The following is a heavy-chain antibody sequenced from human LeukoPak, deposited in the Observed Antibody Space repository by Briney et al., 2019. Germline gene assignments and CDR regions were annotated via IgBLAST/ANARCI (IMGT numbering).Heavy chain of an antibody. CDR1: GFTFSSHA. CDR2: ITGSGGST. D-gene: IGHD3-22*01. V-gene: IGHV3-23*01. Sequence: GGSLRLSCAASGFTFSSHAMGWVRQAPGKGLEWVSSITGSGGSTYYGDSVKGRFTIARDNSRNTLYLQMNSLRVEDTAVYYCARERIYYYDSSGYLDRAFDIWGQGTMVTVSS. J-gene: IGHJ3*02. CDR3: ARERIYYYDSSGYLDRAFDI.